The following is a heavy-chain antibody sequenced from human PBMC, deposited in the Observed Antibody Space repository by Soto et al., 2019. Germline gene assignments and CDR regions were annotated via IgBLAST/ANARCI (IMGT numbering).Heavy chain of an antibody. V-gene: IGHV4-34*01. CDR1: GGSFSGYH. CDR3: ARGKSGLPTNSYLAINWFDP. J-gene: IGHJ5*02. D-gene: IGHD2-2*01. CDR2: VTQSGAT. Sequence: QVQLQQWGAGLVKSSETLSLSCAVYGGSFSGYHWSWIRQPPGKGLEWIGDVTQSGATNYNPSLKTRVTISGDTSKNQFSLQLRSVTVADSGVYSCARGKSGLPTNSYLAINWFDPWGQGTLVTVSS.